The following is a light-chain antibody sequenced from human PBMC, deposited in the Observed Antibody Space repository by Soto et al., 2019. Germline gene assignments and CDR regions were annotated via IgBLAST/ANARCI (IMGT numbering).Light chain of an antibody. CDR1: QGISSY. CDR3: QQLNSYPPWT. Sequence: NPLTQSPSSLSAYVGDRVTITCRASQGISSYLAWYQQKPGKAPKLLIYAASTLQSGVPSRFSGSGSGTDFTLTISSLQPEDFATYYCQQLNSYPPWTFGQVTKVDVK. V-gene: IGKV1-9*01. CDR2: AAS. J-gene: IGKJ1*01.